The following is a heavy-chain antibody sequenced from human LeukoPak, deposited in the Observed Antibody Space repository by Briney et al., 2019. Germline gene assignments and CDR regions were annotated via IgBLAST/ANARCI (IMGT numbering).Heavy chain of an antibody. J-gene: IGHJ4*02. Sequence: GGSLRLSCAASEFSVGSNYMTWARQAPGKGLEWVSLIYSGGSTYYADSVKGRFTISRDNSKNTLYLQMNSLRAEDTAVYYCARDGIAVASYFDYWGQGTLVTVSS. CDR1: EFSVGSNY. CDR3: ARDGIAVASYFDY. CDR2: IYSGGST. D-gene: IGHD6-19*01. V-gene: IGHV3-66*01.